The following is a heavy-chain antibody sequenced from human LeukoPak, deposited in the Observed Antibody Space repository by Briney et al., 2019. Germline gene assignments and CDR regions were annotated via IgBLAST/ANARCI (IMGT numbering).Heavy chain of an antibody. J-gene: IGHJ4*02. D-gene: IGHD4-23*01. CDR1: RFTFGNFW. V-gene: IGHV3-7*01. Sequence: GGSLRLSCAASRFTFGNFWMGWVRQALGKGLEWVANINQDGSEKIYVDSVKGRFTISRDNSKNTLYLQMNSLRAEDTAVYYCARDLDYGGRSNFDHWGQGTLVTVSS. CDR3: ARDLDYGGRSNFDH. CDR2: INQDGSEK.